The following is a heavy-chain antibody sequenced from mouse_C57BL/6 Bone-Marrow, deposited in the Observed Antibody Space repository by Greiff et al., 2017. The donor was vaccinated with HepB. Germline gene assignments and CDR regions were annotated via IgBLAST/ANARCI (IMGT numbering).Heavy chain of an antibody. D-gene: IGHD1-1*01. CDR1: GFNIKDYY. CDR2: IVPENGDT. CDR3: TSTVVATRFAY. J-gene: IGHJ3*01. Sequence: VQLKESGAELVRPGASVKLSCTASGFNIKDYYMHWVKQRPEQGLEWIGWIVPENGDTEYASKFQGKATITADTSSNTAYLQLSSLTSEDTAVYYCTSTVVATRFAYWGQGTLVTVSA. V-gene: IGHV14-4*01.